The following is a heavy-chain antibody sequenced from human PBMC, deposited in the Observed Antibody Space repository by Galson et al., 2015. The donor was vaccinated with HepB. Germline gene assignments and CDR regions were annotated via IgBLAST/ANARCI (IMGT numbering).Heavy chain of an antibody. Sequence: SETLSLTCTVSGGSISSYYWSWIRQPPGKGLEWIGYIYYSGSTNHNPSLKSRVTISVDTSKNQFSLKLSSVTAADTAVYYCARDRLRWERGAFDIWGQGTMVTVSS. CDR1: GGSISSYY. CDR2: IYYSGST. CDR3: ARDRLRWERGAFDI. V-gene: IGHV4-59*01. D-gene: IGHD4-23*01. J-gene: IGHJ3*02.